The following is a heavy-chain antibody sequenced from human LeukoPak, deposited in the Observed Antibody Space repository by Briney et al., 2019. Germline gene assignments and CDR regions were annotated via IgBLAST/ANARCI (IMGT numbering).Heavy chain of an antibody. D-gene: IGHD5-12*01. Sequence: PGGSLRLSCAASGFTVSSNYMSWVRQAPGKGLEWVSVIYSGGSTYYADSVKGRFTISRNNSKNTLYLQMNSLRAEDTAVYYCATDSGYDYYYYMDVWGKGPRSPSP. J-gene: IGHJ6*03. CDR1: GFTVSSNY. V-gene: IGHV3-53*01. CDR2: IYSGGST. CDR3: ATDSGYDYYYYMDV.